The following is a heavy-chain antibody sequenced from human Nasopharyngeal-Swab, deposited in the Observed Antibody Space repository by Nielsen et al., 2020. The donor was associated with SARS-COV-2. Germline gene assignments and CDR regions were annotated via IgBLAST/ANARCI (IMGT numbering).Heavy chain of an antibody. D-gene: IGHD3-22*01. J-gene: IGHJ4*02. CDR2: IRAGAGGT. V-gene: IGHV3-23*01. CDR3: ARSRSYYDSSGFPVGY. CDR1: GFTLSSYG. Sequence: GGSLRLSCAASGFTLSSYGMSWVRQAPGKGLEWVSAIRAGAGGTTYADSVKGRFTISRDNAKNSLYLQMNSLRAEDTAVYYCARSRSYYDSSGFPVGYWGQGTLVTVSS.